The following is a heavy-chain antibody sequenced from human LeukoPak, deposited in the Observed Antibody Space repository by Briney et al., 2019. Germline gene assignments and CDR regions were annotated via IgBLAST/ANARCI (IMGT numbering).Heavy chain of an antibody. CDR1: GESLSGHY. Sequence: SETLSLTCAVDGESLSGHYCSWIRQTPGKGLEWIGEIHPSGSTTYTPSLESRVTISMDTSKNQFSLKLYSVTAADTAVYYCAKGSDSRKTGYWAQGTPVTVSS. V-gene: IGHV4-34*01. CDR2: IHPSGST. D-gene: IGHD3-22*01. J-gene: IGHJ4*02. CDR3: AKGSDSRKTGY.